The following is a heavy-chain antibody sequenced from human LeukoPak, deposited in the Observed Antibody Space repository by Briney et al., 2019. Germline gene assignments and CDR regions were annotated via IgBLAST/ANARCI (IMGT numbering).Heavy chain of an antibody. D-gene: IGHD6-19*01. CDR3: ARDEGSGWYNY. CDR1: GGSISSYY. V-gene: IGHV4-59*12. CDR2: IYYSGST. Sequence: SETLSLTCTVSGGSISSYYWSWIRQPPGKGLEWIGYIYYSGSTNYNPSLKSRVTISVDTSKNQFSLKLSSVTAADTAVYFCARDEGSGWYNYWGQGTLVTVSS. J-gene: IGHJ4*02.